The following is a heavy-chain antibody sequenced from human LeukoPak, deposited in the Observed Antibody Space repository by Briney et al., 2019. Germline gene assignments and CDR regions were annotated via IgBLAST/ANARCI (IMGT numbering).Heavy chain of an antibody. CDR2: INPNSGDT. CDR3: ATEEQYRNYFDH. V-gene: IGHV1-2*02. J-gene: IGHJ4*02. CDR1: GYTLTDSY. D-gene: IGHD5-18*01. Sequence: ASVKVSCKASGYTLTDSYMHWVRQAPGQGLEWLAWINPNSGDTNYAQKFQGRVTVTRDTSISTAYIELSGLTSDDTAVYYCATEEQYRNYFDHWGQGTLVTVSA.